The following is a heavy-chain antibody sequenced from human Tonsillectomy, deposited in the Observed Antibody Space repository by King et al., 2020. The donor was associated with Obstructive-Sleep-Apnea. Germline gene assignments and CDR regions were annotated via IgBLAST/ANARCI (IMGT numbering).Heavy chain of an antibody. CDR3: ARDHYDSRGYGYFDY. D-gene: IGHD3-22*01. V-gene: IGHV3-30*04. J-gene: IGHJ4*02. CDR1: GFTFSSYA. CDR2: LSYDGSNK. Sequence: VQLVESGGGVVQPGRSLRLSCAAPGFTFSSYAMHWVRQAPGKGREWVAGLSYDGSNKNYADSVKGRFTITRDNSKNTLYLQMNSLRAEDTAVYYCARDHYDSRGYGYFDYWGQGTLVTVSS.